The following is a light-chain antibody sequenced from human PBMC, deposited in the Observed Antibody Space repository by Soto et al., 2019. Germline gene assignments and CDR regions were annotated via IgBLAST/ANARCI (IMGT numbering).Light chain of an antibody. CDR2: DAS. Sequence: EIVLTQSPATLSLSPGERATLSCRASQSISSYLAWYQQRPGQAPRLLIYDASNRATGIPARFSGSGSWTDFTLTISSLEPEDFAVYYCQLRSNWLFTFGQGTQLEIK. J-gene: IGKJ2*01. CDR1: QSISSY. CDR3: QLRSNWLFT. V-gene: IGKV3-11*01.